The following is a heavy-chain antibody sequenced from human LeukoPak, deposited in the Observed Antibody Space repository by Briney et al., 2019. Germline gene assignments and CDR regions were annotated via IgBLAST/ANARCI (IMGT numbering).Heavy chain of an antibody. J-gene: IGHJ4*02. CDR1: GFTFSSYA. CDR2: ISVSGDNT. V-gene: IGHV3-23*01. Sequence: GGSLRLSCVASGFTFSSYAMSWVRQAPGEGLEWVSAISVSGDNTYYADSVKGRFTISRDSSKNTLYLQMNSLRVEDTAVYYCAEETSVAGVYYFDYWGQGTLVTVSS. D-gene: IGHD6-19*01. CDR3: AEETSVAGVYYFDY.